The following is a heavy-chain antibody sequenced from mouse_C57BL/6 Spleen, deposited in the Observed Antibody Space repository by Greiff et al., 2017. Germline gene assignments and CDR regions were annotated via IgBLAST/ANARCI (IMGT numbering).Heavy chain of an antibody. CDR3: ARENYGSSYPFAY. V-gene: IGHV1-50*01. CDR1: GYTFTSYW. Sequence: VQLQQPGAELVKPGASVKLSCKASGYTFTSYWMQWVKQRPGQGLEWIGEIDPSDSYTNYNQKFTGKATLTVDTSSSTAYMQLSSLTSEDSAVYYCARENYGSSYPFAYWGQGTLVTVSA. CDR2: IDPSDSYT. J-gene: IGHJ3*01. D-gene: IGHD1-1*01.